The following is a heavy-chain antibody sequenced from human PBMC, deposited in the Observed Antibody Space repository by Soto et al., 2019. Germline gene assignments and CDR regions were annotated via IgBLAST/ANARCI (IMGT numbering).Heavy chain of an antibody. Sequence: QVQLQQWGARLLKPSETLSLTCAVYGGSFSSYFWNWVRQPPGKGLEWIGEVTPSGRSNYNPSLKSRVTISKDTSKNQFSLKLSSVTAADTAVYYCARAPVYGDYLYYFDYWGQGTLVTVSS. CDR2: VTPSGRS. D-gene: IGHD4-17*01. J-gene: IGHJ4*02. CDR1: GGSFSSYF. CDR3: ARAPVYGDYLYYFDY. V-gene: IGHV4-34*01.